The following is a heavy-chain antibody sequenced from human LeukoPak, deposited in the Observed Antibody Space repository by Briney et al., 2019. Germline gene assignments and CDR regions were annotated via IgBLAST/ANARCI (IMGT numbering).Heavy chain of an antibody. CDR3: AILRTASSFDF. CDR2: TYYRSKWYH. Sequence: SQTLSLTCAISGDSVFSNSSWNWIRQSPSRGLEWLGRTYYRSKWYHEYAVSVKSRITINPDTSKNQFSLQLNSVTPEDTAIYYCAILRTASSFDFWGPGTLVTVSS. J-gene: IGHJ4*02. D-gene: IGHD1-1*01. CDR1: GDSVFSNSS. V-gene: IGHV6-1*01.